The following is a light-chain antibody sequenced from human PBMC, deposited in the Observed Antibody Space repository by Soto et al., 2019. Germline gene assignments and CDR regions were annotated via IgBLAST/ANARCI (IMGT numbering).Light chain of an antibody. CDR3: QQYNYWPPRT. J-gene: IGKJ1*01. CDR2: DAT. CDR1: ESVSSD. Sequence: EIVMTQSPATLSVSPGERATLSCRASESVSSDLAWYQQKPGQAPKLLIYDATNRATGIAARFSGSGSGTEFTLTISSLQSEDVAIYYCQQYNYWPPRTFGQGTKVDIK. V-gene: IGKV3-15*01.